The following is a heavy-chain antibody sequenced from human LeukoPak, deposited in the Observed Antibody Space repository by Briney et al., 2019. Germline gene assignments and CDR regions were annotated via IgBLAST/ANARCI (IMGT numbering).Heavy chain of an antibody. CDR3: ARQKDCSSIRCYTSNWFDP. V-gene: IGHV1-18*01. D-gene: IGHD2-2*02. Sequence: ASVKVSCKASDYTFINYGISWVRQAPGQGLEWMGWISGYNGYTNYAQNFQGRVTMTKDTSTSTAYMELRSLRSDETAVYYCARQKDCSSIRCYTSNWFDPWGQGTLVTVSS. CDR2: ISGYNGYT. J-gene: IGHJ5*02. CDR1: DYTFINYG.